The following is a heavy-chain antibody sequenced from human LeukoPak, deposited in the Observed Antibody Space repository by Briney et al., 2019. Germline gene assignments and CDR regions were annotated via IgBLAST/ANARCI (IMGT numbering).Heavy chain of an antibody. D-gene: IGHD3-10*01. V-gene: IGHV3-21*01. CDR1: GFTFSTYN. CDR3: AREGSYLGPVDY. Sequence: PGGSLRLSCAASGFTFSTYNLNWVRQSPGKGLEWVSSISSSSTYIDYADSMKGRFTISRDNAKNSLYLQMNSLRAEDTAVYYCAREGSYLGPVDYWGQGTLVTVSS. J-gene: IGHJ4*02. CDR2: ISSSSTYI.